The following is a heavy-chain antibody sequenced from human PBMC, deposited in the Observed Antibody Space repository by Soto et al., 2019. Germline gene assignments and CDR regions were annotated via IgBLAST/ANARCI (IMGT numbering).Heavy chain of an antibody. D-gene: IGHD4-17*01. CDR2: IYPVDSDT. V-gene: IGHV5-51*01. Sequence: PGESLKISCKGSGYSFSIYWIAWVRQMPGKGLEWMGVIYPVDSDTRYSPSFQGQVTISVDKSMNTAYLQWSSLQASDTGIYFCARQDGDGLFYFDYWGQGTPVPVSS. J-gene: IGHJ4*02. CDR3: ARQDGDGLFYFDY. CDR1: GYSFSIYW.